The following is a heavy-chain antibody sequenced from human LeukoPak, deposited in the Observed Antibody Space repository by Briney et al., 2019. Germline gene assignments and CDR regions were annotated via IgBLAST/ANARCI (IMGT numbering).Heavy chain of an antibody. CDR1: GGSFSGYY. CDR2: INHSGST. J-gene: IGHJ4*02. CDR3: ARSLKPPFDY. Sequence: PSETLSLTCAVYGGSFSGYYWSWIRQPPGKGLEWIGEINHSGSTNYNPSLKSRVTISVDTSKNQFSLKLSSVTAADTAVYYCARSLKPPFDYWGQGTLVTVSS. V-gene: IGHV4-34*01.